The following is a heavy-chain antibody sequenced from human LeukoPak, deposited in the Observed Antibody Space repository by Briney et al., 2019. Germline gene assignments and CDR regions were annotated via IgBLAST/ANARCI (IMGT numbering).Heavy chain of an antibody. CDR1: GGSISSYY. CDR3: AKDPSMVATFLGEL. D-gene: IGHD5-12*01. CDR2: IYYSGST. V-gene: IGHV4-59*01. Sequence: PSETLSLTCTVSGGSISSYYWSWIRQPPGKGLEWIGYIYYSGSTNYNPSLKSRVTISVDTSKNQFSLKLSSVTAADTAVYYCAKDPSMVATFLGELWGQGALVTVSS. J-gene: IGHJ4*02.